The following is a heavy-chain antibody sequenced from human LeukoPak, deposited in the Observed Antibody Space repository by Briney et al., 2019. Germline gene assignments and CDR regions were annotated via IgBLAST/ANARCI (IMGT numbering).Heavy chain of an antibody. J-gene: IGHJ6*02. CDR3: ARALTTVSYYYGMDV. CDR1: GGTFSSYA. CDR2: IIPIFGTA. V-gene: IGHV1-69*13. Sequence: SVKVSCKASGGTFSSYAISWVRQAPGQGLEWMGGIIPIFGTANYAQKFQGRVTITADASTTTAYLDLSSLRSEDTAVYYCARALTTVSYYYGMDVWGQGTTVTVSS. D-gene: IGHD4-17*01.